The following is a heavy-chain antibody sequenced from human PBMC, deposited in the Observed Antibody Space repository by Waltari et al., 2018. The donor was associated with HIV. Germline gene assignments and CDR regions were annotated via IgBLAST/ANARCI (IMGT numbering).Heavy chain of an antibody. Sequence: QVQLVQSGSELKKPGASVKVSCTASGYTFINYAMNWVRQAPGHGLEWMGWINTNTGNPTYAHGFTGRFVFSLDTSVSTAYLQISSLKTEDTAVYYCARAREWELLYPIDYWGQGTLVTVS. CDR3: ARAREWELLYPIDY. J-gene: IGHJ4*02. CDR2: INTNTGNP. CDR1: GYTFINYA. V-gene: IGHV7-4-1*02. D-gene: IGHD1-26*01.